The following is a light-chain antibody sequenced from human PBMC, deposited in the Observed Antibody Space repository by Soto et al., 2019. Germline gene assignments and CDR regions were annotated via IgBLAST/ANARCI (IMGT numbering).Light chain of an antibody. J-gene: IGLJ2*01. CDR1: INDVGGYNY. V-gene: IGLV2-14*01. CDR3: SSYTSSSTRHVV. Sequence: QSALTQPPSASGSPGQSVTISCTGTINDVGGYNYVSWYQQHPGKAPKLMIYEVSNRPSGVSNRFSGSKSGNTASLTISGLQAEDEADYYCSSYTSSSTRHVVFGGGTQLTVL. CDR2: EVS.